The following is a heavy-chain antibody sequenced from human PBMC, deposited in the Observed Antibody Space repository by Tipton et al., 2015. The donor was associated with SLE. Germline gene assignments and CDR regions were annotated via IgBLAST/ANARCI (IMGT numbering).Heavy chain of an antibody. CDR1: GFTFSSYS. D-gene: IGHD3-3*01. Sequence: SLRLSCAASGFTFSSYSMNWVRQAPGKGLEWVSSIGSSSSYIYYADSVKGRFTISRDNAKNSLYLQMNSLRAEDTAVYYCARVDPSLGRITIFGVAFDYWGQGTLVTVSS. CDR2: IGSSSSYI. CDR3: ARVDPSLGRITIFGVAFDY. V-gene: IGHV3-21*01. J-gene: IGHJ4*02.